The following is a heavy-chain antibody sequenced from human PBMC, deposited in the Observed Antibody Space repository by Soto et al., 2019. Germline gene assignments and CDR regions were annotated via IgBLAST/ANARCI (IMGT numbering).Heavy chain of an antibody. Sequence: SETLSLTCLVSGGSVSRDNWGSWVRQPPGKGLEWIGEIHHSGSTNYSPSLKSRVTMSVDKSRNQFSLKLTSVTAADTAVYYCAENGSYDLVNWGQGTRVTVSS. D-gene: IGHD3-16*01. CDR2: IHHSGST. CDR3: AENGSYDLVN. CDR1: GGSVSRDNW. J-gene: IGHJ4*02. V-gene: IGHV4-4*02.